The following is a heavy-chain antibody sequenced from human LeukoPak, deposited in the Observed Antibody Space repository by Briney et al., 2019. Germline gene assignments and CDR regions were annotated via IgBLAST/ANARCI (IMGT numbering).Heavy chain of an antibody. J-gene: IGHJ4*02. V-gene: IGHV3-64D*06. CDR2: ISSNGGST. CDR1: GFTFSDYY. Sequence: PGGSLRLSCATSGFTFSDYYMSWIRQAPGKGLEYVSAISSNGGSTYYADSVKGRFTISRDNSKNTLYLQMSSLRAEDTAVYYCVKGESGSYASSFDHWGQGTLVTVSS. CDR3: VKGESGSYASSFDH. D-gene: IGHD1-26*01.